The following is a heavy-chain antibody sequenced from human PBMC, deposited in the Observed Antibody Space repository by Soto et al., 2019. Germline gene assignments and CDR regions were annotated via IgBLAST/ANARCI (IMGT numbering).Heavy chain of an antibody. CDR1: GYTFTSYG. CDR2: ISAYTGNT. J-gene: IGHJ6*02. CDR3: ASSYCLSTSCPPYYGMDV. Sequence: ASVKVSCKASGYTFTSYGITWVRQAPGQGLEWMGWISAYTGNTDYAQKLQGSVTMTTDTSTSTAYMELSSLRSDDTAVYYCASSYCLSTSCPPYYGMDVWGQGTTVTVSS. V-gene: IGHV1-18*01. D-gene: IGHD2-2*01.